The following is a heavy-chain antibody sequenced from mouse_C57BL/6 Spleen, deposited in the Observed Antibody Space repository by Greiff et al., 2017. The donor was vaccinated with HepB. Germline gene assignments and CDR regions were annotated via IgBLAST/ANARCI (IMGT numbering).Heavy chain of an antibody. Sequence: EVMLVESGGGLVQPGGSMKLSCVASGFTFSNYWMNWVRQSPEKGLEWFAQIRLKSDNYATHYAESVKGRFTISRDDSKSSVYLQMNNLRAEDTGIYYCTGDGYSFDYWGQGTTLTVSS. V-gene: IGHV6-3*01. CDR1: GFTFSNYW. D-gene: IGHD2-3*01. CDR3: TGDGYSFDY. CDR2: IRLKSDNYAT. J-gene: IGHJ2*01.